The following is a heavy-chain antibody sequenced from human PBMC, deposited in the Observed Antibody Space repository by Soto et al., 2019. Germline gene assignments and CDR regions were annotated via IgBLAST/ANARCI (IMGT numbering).Heavy chain of an antibody. CDR1: GGSFSGYY. D-gene: IGHD6-19*01. CDR3: ARGLSSSAYLDY. J-gene: IGHJ4*02. CDR2: IYYSGST. V-gene: IGHV4-34*01. Sequence: SETLSLTCAVYGGSFSGYYWSWIRQPPGKGLEWIGSIYYSGSTYYNPSVMSRVTISVDTSKKQFSLRLISVTAADTAVYYCARGLSSSAYLDYWGQGTLVTVSS.